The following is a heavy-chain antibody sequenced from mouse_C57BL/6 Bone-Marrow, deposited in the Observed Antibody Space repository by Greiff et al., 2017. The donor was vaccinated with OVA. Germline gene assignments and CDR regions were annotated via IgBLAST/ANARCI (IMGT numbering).Heavy chain of an antibody. CDR2: IDPENGDT. CDR1: GFNIKDDY. D-gene: IGHD2-1*01. V-gene: IGHV14-4*01. Sequence: EVKLQESGAELVRPGASVKLSCTASGFNIKDDYMHWVKQRPEQGLEWIGWIDPENGDTEYASKFQGKATITADTSSNTAYLQLSSLTSEDTAVYYCTLYGNYLYYFDYWGQGTTLTVSS. J-gene: IGHJ2*01. CDR3: TLYGNYLYYFDY.